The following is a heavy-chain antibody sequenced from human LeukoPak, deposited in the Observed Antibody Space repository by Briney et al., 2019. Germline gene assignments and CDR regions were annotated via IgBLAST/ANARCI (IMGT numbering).Heavy chain of an antibody. V-gene: IGHV1-18*01. D-gene: IGHD6-19*01. CDR1: GYTFTSYA. Sequence: GDSVKVSFKASGYTFTSYAISWVRQAPGQGLEWMGWISADNGNTDYAQRFQGRVTMTTDTSKSTAYMEVRSVRSDDTGVYYCARGRILEAVAEDYWGQGTLVTVSS. CDR3: ARGRILEAVAEDY. J-gene: IGHJ4*02. CDR2: ISADNGNT.